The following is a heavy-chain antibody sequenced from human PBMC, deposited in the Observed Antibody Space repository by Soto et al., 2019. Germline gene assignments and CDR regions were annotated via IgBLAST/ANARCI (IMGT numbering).Heavy chain of an antibody. V-gene: IGHV1-24*01. Sequence: ASVKVSCKVSGYTLTELSMHWVRQAPGKGLEWMGGFDPEDGETIYAQKFQGRVTMTEDTSTDTAYMELSSLRSEDTAVYYCATDYNFYYDSSGYYPYWGQGTLVTVS. J-gene: IGHJ4*02. CDR2: FDPEDGET. CDR3: ATDYNFYYDSSGYYPY. CDR1: GYTLTELS. D-gene: IGHD3-22*01.